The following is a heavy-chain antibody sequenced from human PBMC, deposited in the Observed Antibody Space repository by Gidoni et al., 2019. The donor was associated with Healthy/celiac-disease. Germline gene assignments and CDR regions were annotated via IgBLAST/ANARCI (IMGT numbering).Heavy chain of an antibody. CDR3: ARDLAIAARPQGGE. Sequence: EVQLVESGGGLVKPGGSLRLSCAASGFTFSSYSMNWVRQAPGKGLEWFSSISSSSSYIYYADSVKGRFTISRDNAKNSLYLQMNSLRAEDTAVYYCARDLAIAARPQGGEWGQGTLVTVSS. CDR2: ISSSSSYI. CDR1: GFTFSSYS. V-gene: IGHV3-21*01. J-gene: IGHJ4*02. D-gene: IGHD6-6*01.